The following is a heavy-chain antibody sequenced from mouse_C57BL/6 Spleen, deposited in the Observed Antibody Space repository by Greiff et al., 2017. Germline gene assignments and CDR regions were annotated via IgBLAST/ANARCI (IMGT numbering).Heavy chain of an antibody. J-gene: IGHJ3*01. D-gene: IGHD2-1*01. CDR2: LNPGSGGT. Sequence: QVQLQQSGAELVRPGTSVKVSCKASGYAFTNYLIEWVKQRPGQGLEWLGVLNPGSGGTNYNEKFKGKATLTADKSSSTAYMQLSSLTSEDSAVYVCARDGNYDGWFADWGQGTLVTVSA. CDR3: ARDGNYDGWFAD. V-gene: IGHV1-54*01. CDR1: GYAFTNYL.